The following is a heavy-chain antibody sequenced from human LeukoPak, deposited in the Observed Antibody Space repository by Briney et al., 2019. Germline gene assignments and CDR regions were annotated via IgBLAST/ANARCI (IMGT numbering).Heavy chain of an antibody. CDR2: IYYSGST. CDR3: AREGSSWYWYYFDY. J-gene: IGHJ4*02. Sequence: PPETLSLTCTVSGGSISSGDYYWSWIRQPPGKGPEWIGYIYYSGSTYYNPSLKSRVTISVDTSKNQFSLKLSSVTAADTAVYYCAREGSSWYWYYFDYWGQGTLVTVSS. V-gene: IGHV4-30-4*02. D-gene: IGHD6-13*01. CDR1: GGSISSGDYY.